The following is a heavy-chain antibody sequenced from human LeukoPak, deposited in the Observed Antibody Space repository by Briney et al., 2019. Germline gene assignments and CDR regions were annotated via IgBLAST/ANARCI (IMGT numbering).Heavy chain of an antibody. CDR2: IRTSGGST. CDR3: ARDYYDGIGYYYEDY. J-gene: IGHJ4*02. V-gene: IGHV3-23*01. CDR1: GFTFSIYG. D-gene: IGHD3-22*01. Sequence: GGSLRLSCAASGFTFSIYGMSWVRQAPGKGLEWVSAIRTSGGSTYYADSVKGRFTISRDNSKNTLSLQMNSLRAEDTAVYYCARDYYDGIGYYYEDYWGQGTLVTVSS.